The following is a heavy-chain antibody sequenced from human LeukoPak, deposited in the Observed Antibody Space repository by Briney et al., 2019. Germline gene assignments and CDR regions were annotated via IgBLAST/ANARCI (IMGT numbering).Heavy chain of an antibody. Sequence: GESLKISCKGSGYTFTGYYMHWVRQAPGQGLEWMGWINPNSGGTNYAQKFQGRVTMTRDTSISTAYMELSRLRSDDTAVYYCARDPLLVYGDYETNWFDPWGQGTLVTVSS. V-gene: IGHV1-2*02. J-gene: IGHJ5*02. D-gene: IGHD4-17*01. CDR3: ARDPLLVYGDYETNWFDP. CDR2: INPNSGGT. CDR1: GYTFTGYY.